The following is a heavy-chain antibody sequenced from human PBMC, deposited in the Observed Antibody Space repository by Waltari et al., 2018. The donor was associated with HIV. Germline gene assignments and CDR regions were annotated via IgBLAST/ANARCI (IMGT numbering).Heavy chain of an antibody. J-gene: IGHJ5*02. Sequence: QLQESGPGLVKPSQTLSLTCTVSGGSISSGSYHWSWIRQPAGKGLEWIGRLYTSGNTDYNPSHKSRATISGDTSKNQFSLKLSSVTAADTAVYYCARGVVGGYDLGNNWFDPWGQGTLVTVSS. CDR2: LYTSGNT. CDR1: GGSISSGSYH. V-gene: IGHV4-61*02. CDR3: ARGVVGGYDLGNNWFDP. D-gene: IGHD5-12*01.